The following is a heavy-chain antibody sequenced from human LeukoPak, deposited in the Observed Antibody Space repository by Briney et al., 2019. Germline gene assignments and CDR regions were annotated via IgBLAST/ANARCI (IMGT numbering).Heavy chain of an antibody. Sequence: HGESLKISCKGSGYSFTSYWIGWVRQMPGKGLEWMGIIYPGDSDTRYSPSFQGQVTISADKSISTAYLQWSSLKASDTAMYYCARQQRGYYRGWNWFDPWSQGTLVTVSS. CDR3: ARQQRGYYRGWNWFDP. CDR1: GYSFTSYW. V-gene: IGHV5-51*01. CDR2: IYPGDSDT. J-gene: IGHJ5*02. D-gene: IGHD3-22*01.